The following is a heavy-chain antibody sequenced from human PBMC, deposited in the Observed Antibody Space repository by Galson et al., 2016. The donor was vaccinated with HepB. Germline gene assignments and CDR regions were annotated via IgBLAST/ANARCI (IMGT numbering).Heavy chain of an antibody. V-gene: IGHV1-69*13. D-gene: IGHD3-22*01. CDR3: ASLYSSGYYVADY. CDR2: IIPPFGTA. CDR1: GGTFRSYA. J-gene: IGHJ4*02. Sequence: SVTVSCKASGGTFRSYAITWVRQAPGQGLEWMGGIIPPFGTANYAQKFQGRVTITADESTSTAYVELSSLRSEDTAMYYCASLYSSGYYVADYWGQGTLVTVSS.